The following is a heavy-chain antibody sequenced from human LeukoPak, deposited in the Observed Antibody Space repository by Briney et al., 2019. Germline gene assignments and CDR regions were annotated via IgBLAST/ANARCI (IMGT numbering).Heavy chain of an antibody. CDR2: IYPSDSET. CDR3: GMCSGGNCYLNYFDY. CDR1: GYSFTSYW. V-gene: IGHV5-51*01. D-gene: IGHD2-15*01. Sequence: GESLKISCKGSGYSFTSYWIGWVRQLPGKGLEGMGIIYPSDSETRYSPSFEGQGTISSDMSISIAFFQWSSLKASDTAVYYLGMCSGGNCYLNYFDYWGQRAPVTVFS. J-gene: IGHJ4*02.